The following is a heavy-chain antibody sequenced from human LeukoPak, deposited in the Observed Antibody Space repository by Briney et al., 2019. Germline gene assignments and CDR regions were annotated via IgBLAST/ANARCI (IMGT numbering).Heavy chain of an antibody. V-gene: IGHV4-59*01. CDR3: ARAVGASSGWYEGPHYYYGMDV. CDR2: IYYSGST. J-gene: IGHJ6*02. Sequence: SETLSLTCTVSGGSISSYYWSWIRQPPGKGLEWIGYIYYSGSTNYNPSLKSRVTISVDTSKNQFSLKLSSVTAADTALYYCARAVGASSGWYEGPHYYYGMDVWGQGTTVTVSS. D-gene: IGHD6-19*01. CDR1: GGSISSYY.